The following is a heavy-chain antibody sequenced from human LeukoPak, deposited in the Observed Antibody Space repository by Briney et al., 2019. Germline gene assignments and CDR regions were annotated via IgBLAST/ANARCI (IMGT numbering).Heavy chain of an antibody. D-gene: IGHD4-11*01. Sequence: ASVKVSYKASGYTFTSYGISWVRQAPGQGLEWMGWISAYNGNTNYAQKLQGRVTMTTDTSTSTAYMELRSLRSDDTAVYYCARDRIYSNYYYYGMDVWGQGTTVTVSS. CDR2: ISAYNGNT. V-gene: IGHV1-18*01. J-gene: IGHJ6*02. CDR3: ARDRIYSNYYYYGMDV. CDR1: GYTFTSYG.